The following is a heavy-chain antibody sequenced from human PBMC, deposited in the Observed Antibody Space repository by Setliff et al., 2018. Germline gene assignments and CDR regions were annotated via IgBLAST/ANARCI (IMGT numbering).Heavy chain of an antibody. D-gene: IGHD3-22*01. CDR3: ARATPDGYYHYTSGYVDH. CDR2: ISSAHHT. V-gene: IGHV3-21*01. Sequence: LSCAASGFTFSSYSMNWVRQAPGKGLQWVASISSAHHTNYAEAVKGRFTISRENTRNSLFLQMNSLRVEDAALYYCARATPDGYYHYTSGYVDHWGRETRVTVSS. J-gene: IGHJ4*02. CDR1: GFTFSSYS.